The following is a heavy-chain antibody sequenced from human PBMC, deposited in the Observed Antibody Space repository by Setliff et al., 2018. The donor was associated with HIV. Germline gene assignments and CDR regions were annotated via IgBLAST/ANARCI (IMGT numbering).Heavy chain of an antibody. D-gene: IGHD1-26*01. CDR3: ATVEWEPADY. CDR1: GYTFTDYY. Sequence: ASVKVSCKASGYTFTDYYMHWVQQAPGKGLEWMGRVDPEDGETIYAEKFQGRVTITADTSTDTAYMELSSLRSEDTAVYYCATVEWEPADYWGRGTLVTVSS. V-gene: IGHV1-69-2*01. J-gene: IGHJ4*02. CDR2: VDPEDGET.